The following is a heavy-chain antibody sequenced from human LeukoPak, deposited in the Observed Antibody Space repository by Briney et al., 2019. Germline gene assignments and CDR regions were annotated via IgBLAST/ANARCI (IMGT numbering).Heavy chain of an antibody. CDR1: GFTFSSYA. J-gene: IGHJ4*02. V-gene: IGHV3-23*01. CDR2: ISSNGGST. Sequence: PGGSLRLSCAASGFTFSSYAMRWVRQAPGKGLEWVSAISSNGGSTYYADSVKGRFTISRDNSKDTVFLQMNSLRHEDTAIYYCVIWGDYDVLTGYYVPDYWGQGTLVTVSS. D-gene: IGHD3-9*01. CDR3: VIWGDYDVLTGYYVPDY.